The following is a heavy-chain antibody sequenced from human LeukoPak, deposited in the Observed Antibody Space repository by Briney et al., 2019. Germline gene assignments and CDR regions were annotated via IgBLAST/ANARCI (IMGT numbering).Heavy chain of an antibody. J-gene: IGHJ4*02. CDR2: IFTSGST. D-gene: IGHD5-18*01. Sequence: SETLSLTCTVSGGSISSGSYYWSWIRQPAGKGLEWLGRIFTSGSTSYNPSLESRVTISVDTSKNQFSLKLSSVTAADTAVYYCARDIEGYSYGFFDYWGQGTLVTVSS. V-gene: IGHV4-61*02. CDR3: ARDIEGYSYGFFDY. CDR1: GGSISSGSYY.